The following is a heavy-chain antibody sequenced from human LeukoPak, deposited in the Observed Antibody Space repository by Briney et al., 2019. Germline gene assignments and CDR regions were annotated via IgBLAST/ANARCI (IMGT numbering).Heavy chain of an antibody. CDR1: GYTFTGYY. CDR2: INPNSGGT. CDR3: AREYFGRDIVVVVAAIDAFDI. D-gene: IGHD2-15*01. V-gene: IGHV1-2*02. J-gene: IGHJ3*02. Sequence: ASVKVSCKASGYTFTGYYMHWVRQAPGQGLEWMGWINPNSGGTNYAQKFQGRVTMTRDTSISTAYMELSRLRSDDTAVYYCAREYFGRDIVVVVAAIDAFDIWGQGTMVTVSS.